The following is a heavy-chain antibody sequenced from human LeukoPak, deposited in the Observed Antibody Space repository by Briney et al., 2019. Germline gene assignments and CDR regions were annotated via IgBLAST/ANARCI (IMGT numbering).Heavy chain of an antibody. V-gene: IGHV4-34*01. J-gene: IGHJ5*02. CDR1: GGSFSGYY. CDR2: INHSGST. D-gene: IGHD6-13*01. CDR3: ARHRVSRIAAYRWFDP. Sequence: SETLSLTCAVYGGSFSGYYWSWIRQPPGKGLEWIGEINHSGSTNYNPSLKSRVTISVDTSKNQFSLKLSSVTAADTAVYYCARHRVSRIAAYRWFDPWGQGTLVTVSS.